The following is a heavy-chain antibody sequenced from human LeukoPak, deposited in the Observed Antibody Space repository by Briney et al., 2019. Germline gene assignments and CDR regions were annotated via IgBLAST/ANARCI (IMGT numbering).Heavy chain of an antibody. V-gene: IGHV4-34*01. J-gene: IGHJ5*02. CDR3: ARRKRSGCSSTSCLLNWFDP. CDR2: INHSGST. D-gene: IGHD2-2*01. Sequence: SHTLPLTCTVSDASISGYYWSWIRQPPGKGLEWIGEINHSGSTNYNPSLKSRVTISVDTSKNQFSLKLSSVTAADTAVYYCARRKRSGCSSTSCLLNWFDPWGQGTLVTVSS. CDR1: DASISGYY.